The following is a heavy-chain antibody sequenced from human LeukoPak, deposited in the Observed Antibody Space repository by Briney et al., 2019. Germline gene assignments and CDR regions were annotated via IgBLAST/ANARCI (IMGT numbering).Heavy chain of an antibody. CDR1: GFTFSSYW. J-gene: IGHJ4*02. CDR2: IRQDGSEK. Sequence: GGSLRLSCVASGFTFSSYWMTWVRQAPGKGLEWVANIRQDGSEKYYVDSVKGQFTVSRDNAKNSVYLQMNSLRAEDTAVYYCARGGRSAVAGTSPYWGQGTLVTVSS. V-gene: IGHV3-7*01. CDR3: ARGGRSAVAGTSPY. D-gene: IGHD6-19*01.